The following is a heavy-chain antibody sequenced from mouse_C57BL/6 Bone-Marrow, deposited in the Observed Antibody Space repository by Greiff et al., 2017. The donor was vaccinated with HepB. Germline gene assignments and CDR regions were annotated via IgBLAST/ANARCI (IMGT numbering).Heavy chain of an antibody. CDR2: IYPGSGST. D-gene: IGHD2-2*01. V-gene: IGHV1-55*01. CDR1: GYTFTSYW. J-gene: IGHJ4*01. Sequence: QVQLQQPGAELVKPGASVKMSCKASGYTFTSYWITWVKQRPGQGLEWIGDIYPGSGSTNYNEKFKSKATLTVDTSSSTAYMQLSSLTSEDSAVYYCARDPFGYDGPRAMDYWGQGTSVTVSS. CDR3: ARDPFGYDGPRAMDY.